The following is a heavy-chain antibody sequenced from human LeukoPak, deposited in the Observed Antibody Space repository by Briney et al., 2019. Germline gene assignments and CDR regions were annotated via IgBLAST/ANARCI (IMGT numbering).Heavy chain of an antibody. CDR3: ARSAFLVTAPGLYYFDY. CDR2: IYNSGST. Sequence: PSETLSLTCTVSGGSMNSYYWSWIRQPAGKGLEWIGHIYNSGSTNYNPSLKGRVTMSVATSKNQFSLHLSSVTAADTAVYYCARSAFLVTAPGLYYFDYWGQGTLVAVSS. CDR1: GGSMNSYY. D-gene: IGHD6-13*01. V-gene: IGHV4-4*07. J-gene: IGHJ4*02.